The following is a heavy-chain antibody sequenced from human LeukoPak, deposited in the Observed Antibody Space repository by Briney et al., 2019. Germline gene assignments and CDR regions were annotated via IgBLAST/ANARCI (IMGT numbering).Heavy chain of an antibody. J-gene: IGHJ4*02. CDR3: AREQHKRGVTTVTPLFDY. CDR2: INPNSGGT. CDR1: GYTFTGYY. D-gene: IGHD4-17*01. Sequence: ASVKVSCKASGYTFTGYYMHWVRQAPGQGLEWMGWINPNSGGTNYAQKFQGRVTMTRDTSISTAHMELSRLRSDDTAVYYCAREQHKRGVTTVTPLFDYWGQGTLVTVSS. V-gene: IGHV1-2*02.